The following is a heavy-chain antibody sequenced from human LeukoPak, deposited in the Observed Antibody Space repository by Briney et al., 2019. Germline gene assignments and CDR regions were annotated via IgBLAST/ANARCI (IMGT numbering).Heavy chain of an antibody. D-gene: IGHD3-22*01. V-gene: IGHV4-39*01. CDR2: IYYSGST. J-gene: IGHJ4*02. CDR3: RYYDSSGYYLDYFGY. Sequence: SETLSLTCTVSGGSISSSSYYWGWIRQPPGKGLEWIGSIYYSGSTYYNPSLKSRVTISVDTSKNQFSLKLSSVTAADTAVYYCRYYDSSGYYLDYFGYWGQGTLVTVSS. CDR1: GGSISSSSYY.